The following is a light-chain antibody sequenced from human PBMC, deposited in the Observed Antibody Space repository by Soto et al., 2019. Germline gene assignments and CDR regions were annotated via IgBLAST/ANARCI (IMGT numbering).Light chain of an antibody. CDR2: AAS. CDR3: QQSYRSPPT. CDR1: QTISYY. Sequence: DIQMTQSPSSLSASVGDRVTLTCRASQTISYYLNWYQQKPGEVPKLLIYAASSLQSGVPSRSRGSGSGTDFTLTISSLQPEDFATYYCQQSYRSPPTFGQGTKVEI. V-gene: IGKV1-39*01. J-gene: IGKJ1*01.